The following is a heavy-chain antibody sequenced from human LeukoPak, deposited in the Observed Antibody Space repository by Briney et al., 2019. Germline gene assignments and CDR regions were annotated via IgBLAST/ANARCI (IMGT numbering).Heavy chain of an antibody. J-gene: IGHJ4*02. CDR1: GYTFISYA. V-gene: IGHV1-3*01. CDR2: MNAGNGNT. CDR3: ARVLRGYGDY. D-gene: IGHD5-18*01. Sequence: ASVKVSCKSSGYTFISYAMHWVRQAPGQRLEWMGWMNAGNGNTKYSQKFQGRVTITRNTSISTAYMELSSLRSEDTAVYYCARVLRGYGDYWGQGTLVTVSS.